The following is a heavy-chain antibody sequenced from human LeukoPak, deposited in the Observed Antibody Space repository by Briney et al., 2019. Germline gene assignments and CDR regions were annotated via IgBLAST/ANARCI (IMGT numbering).Heavy chain of an antibody. CDR2: ISYDGSNK. D-gene: IGHD6-13*01. CDR1: GFTFSSYG. J-gene: IGHJ4*02. Sequence: PGGSLRLSCAASGFTFSSYGMHWVRQAPGKGLEWVAVISYDGSNKYYADSVKGRFTISRDNSKNTLYLQMNSLRAEDTAVYYCAKSLGSSSSWSYWGQGTLVTVSS. V-gene: IGHV3-30*18. CDR3: AKSLGSSSSWSY.